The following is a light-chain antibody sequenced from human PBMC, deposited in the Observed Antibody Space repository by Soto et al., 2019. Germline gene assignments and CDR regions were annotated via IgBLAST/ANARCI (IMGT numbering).Light chain of an antibody. CDR3: QQYNSWPLT. J-gene: IGKJ4*01. CDR1: QSVSSN. Sequence: EIVMTQSPATLSASPGERATLSCRASQSVSSNLAWYRQKPGQAPRLLIYGASTRATGIPANFSGSGSGTEFTLTISSLQSEHFAVYYCQQYNSWPLTFGGGTRVDIK. V-gene: IGKV3-15*01. CDR2: GAS.